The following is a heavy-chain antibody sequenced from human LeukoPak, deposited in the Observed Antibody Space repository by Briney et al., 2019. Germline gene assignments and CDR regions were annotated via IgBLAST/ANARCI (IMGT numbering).Heavy chain of an antibody. CDR1: VCTFTEYY. J-gene: IGHJ3*02. V-gene: IGHV1-2*02. CDR2: INPNSGGT. Sequence: ASVKVSCKASVCTFTEYYMQWVRPAPGQGLEWMGWINPNSGGTNYAQKFQGSVTMTRDTCISTAYMQLSRLRCDGMAVYNCARAGLGASLAFDIWGQGTMVTVSS. CDR3: ARAGLGASLAFDI. D-gene: IGHD1-26*01.